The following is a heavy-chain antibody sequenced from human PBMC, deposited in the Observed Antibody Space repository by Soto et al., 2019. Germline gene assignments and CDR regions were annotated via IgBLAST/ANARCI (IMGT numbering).Heavy chain of an antibody. V-gene: IGHV6-1*01. D-gene: IGHD2-15*01. J-gene: IGHJ6*02. CDR1: GDSVSSNIAA. Sequence: QVQLQQSGPGLVQPSQTLSLACAISGDSVSSNIAAWNWIRQSPSRGLEWLGRTYYRSKWLTDYAPSMQSRITINTATSKTLFSLQLNSVTPEDAGVYYCAVWNKYCFGSSCYSGMDVWGQGTTVTVSS. CDR2: TYYRSKWLT. CDR3: AVWNKYCFGSSCYSGMDV.